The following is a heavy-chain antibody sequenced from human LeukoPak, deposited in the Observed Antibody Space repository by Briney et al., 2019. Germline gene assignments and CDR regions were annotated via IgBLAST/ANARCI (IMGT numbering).Heavy chain of an antibody. CDR2: INPNSGGT. CDR3: ARDTYYDSSGYDY. V-gene: IGHV1-2*02. Sequence: ASVKVSCKASGYTFTGYYIHWVRQAPGQGLEWMGWINPNSGGTNYAQKFQGRVTMTRDTSISTAYMELSRLRSDDTAVYYCARDTYYDSSGYDYWGQGTLVTVSS. J-gene: IGHJ4*02. D-gene: IGHD3-22*01. CDR1: GYTFTGYY.